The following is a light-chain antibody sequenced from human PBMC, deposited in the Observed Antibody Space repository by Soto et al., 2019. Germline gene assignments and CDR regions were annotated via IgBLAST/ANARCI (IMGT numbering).Light chain of an antibody. V-gene: IGKV3-20*01. CDR1: QSVSSS. J-gene: IGKJ4*01. CDR2: GAS. CDR3: QQYGRSSLT. Sequence: EIVLTQSPGTLSLSPGERATLSCRASQSVSSSLAWYQQKPGQAPRLLIHGASSRATGIPDRFSGSGSGTDFTLTISGLEPEDFAVYYCQQYGRSSLTFGGGTKVEIK.